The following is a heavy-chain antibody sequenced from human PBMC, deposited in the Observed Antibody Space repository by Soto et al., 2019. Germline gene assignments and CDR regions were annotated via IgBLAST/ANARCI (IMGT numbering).Heavy chain of an antibody. CDR2: ICNSGTT. CDR3: ARTYRSGWFYFDY. Sequence: QVQLQESGPGLVKPSETLSLTCSVSGGSIRSDYWNWIRQPPGKGLEWIGYICNSGTTNYNPSLESRVTVSIDTSKNQFSLKLSSVTAADTAVYYCARTYRSGWFYFDYWGQGALVTVSS. V-gene: IGHV4-59*01. D-gene: IGHD6-19*01. CDR1: GGSIRSDY. J-gene: IGHJ4*02.